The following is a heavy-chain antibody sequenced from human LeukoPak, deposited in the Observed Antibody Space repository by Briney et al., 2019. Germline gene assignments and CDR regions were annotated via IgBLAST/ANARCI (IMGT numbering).Heavy chain of an antibody. CDR1: GFDFSRYV. CDR3: AKDRGITARPYAFDS. J-gene: IGHJ4*02. D-gene: IGHD6-6*01. CDR2: ISGSGDTT. Sequence: GGSLRLSCVASGFDFSRYVVNWVRQAPGKGLEWVSGISGSGDTTYYTDSVKGRFTISRDNSENTLYLQMDSLTAGDTAIYYCAKDRGITARPYAFDSWGQGTLVTVSS. V-gene: IGHV3-23*01.